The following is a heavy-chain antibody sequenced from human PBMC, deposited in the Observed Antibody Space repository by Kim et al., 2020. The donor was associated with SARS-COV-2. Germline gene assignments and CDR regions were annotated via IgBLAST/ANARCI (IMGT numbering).Heavy chain of an antibody. Sequence: GGSLRLSCAASGFTFSDHYMSWIRQAPGKGLEWISYISSSWTIFYADSVKGRFTISRDNARNSLFLQMNSLIVEDTAVYYCAKGADIVLTVYGIRYFDN. V-gene: IGHV3-11*01. CDR3: AKGADIVLTVYGIRYFDN. J-gene: IGHJ4*01. D-gene: IGHD2-8*01. CDR1: GFTFSDHY. CDR2: ISSSWTI.